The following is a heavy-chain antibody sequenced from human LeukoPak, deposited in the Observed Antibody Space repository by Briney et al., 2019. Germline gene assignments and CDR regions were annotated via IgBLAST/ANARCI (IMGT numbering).Heavy chain of an antibody. J-gene: IGHJ5*02. D-gene: IGHD3-10*01. Sequence: PSETLSLTCTVSGGSISSSSYYWGWIRQPPGKGLEWIGSIYYSGSTYYNPSLKSRVTISVDTSKNQFSLKLSSVTAADTAVYYCARDWGPRGVIYVGWFDPWGQGTLVTVSS. CDR2: IYYSGST. CDR1: GGSISSSSYY. CDR3: ARDWGPRGVIYVGWFDP. V-gene: IGHV4-39*07.